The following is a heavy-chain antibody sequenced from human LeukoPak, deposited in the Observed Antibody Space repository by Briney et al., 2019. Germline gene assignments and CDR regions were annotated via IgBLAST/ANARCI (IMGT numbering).Heavy chain of an antibody. CDR2: ISAYNGNT. CDR1: GYTFTSYG. CDR3: AREQQWASMGSYYFDY. V-gene: IGHV1-18*01. J-gene: IGHJ4*02. Sequence: GASVKVSCKASGYTFTSYGISWVRQASGQGLEWMGWISAYNGNTNYAQKLQGRVTMTTDTSTSTAYMELRSLRSDDTAVYYCAREQQWASMGSYYFDYWGQGTLVTVSS. D-gene: IGHD6-19*01.